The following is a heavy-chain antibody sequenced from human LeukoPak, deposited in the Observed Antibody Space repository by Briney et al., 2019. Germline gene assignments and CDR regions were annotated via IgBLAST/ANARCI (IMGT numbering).Heavy chain of an antibody. Sequence: PGGSLRLSCAASGFTFSTFWMNWVRQAPGKGLEWVANIKQDGSEKYYVDSVKGRFTISRDNAKNSLYLQMNSLRAEDTAVYYCAREGRYNWNDQTIDYWGQGTLVTVSS. D-gene: IGHD1-20*01. CDR1: GFTFSTFW. V-gene: IGHV3-7*01. CDR3: AREGRYNWNDQTIDY. J-gene: IGHJ4*02. CDR2: IKQDGSEK.